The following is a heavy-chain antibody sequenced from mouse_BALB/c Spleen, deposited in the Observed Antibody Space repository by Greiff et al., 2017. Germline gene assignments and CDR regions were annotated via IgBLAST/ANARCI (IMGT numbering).Heavy chain of an antibody. Sequence: QVQLQQSGPGLVQPSQSLSITCTASGFSLTSYGVHWVRQSPGKGLEWLGVIWSGGGTDYNAAFISRLNISKDNSKIQVFIKMNSLQANDSAIYYCASAALAYWGQGTLVTVSA. CDR2: IWSGGGT. J-gene: IGHJ3*01. V-gene: IGHV2-2*02. CDR3: ASAALAY. CDR1: GFSLTSYG.